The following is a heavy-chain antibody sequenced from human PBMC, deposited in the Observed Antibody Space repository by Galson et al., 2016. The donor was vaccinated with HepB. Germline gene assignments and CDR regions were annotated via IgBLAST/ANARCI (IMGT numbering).Heavy chain of an antibody. CDR1: GFPLRSYA. J-gene: IGHJ3*02. Sequence: SLRLSCAASGFPLRSYAMSWVRQAPGKGLEWVSAISASGGNTYYADSVMGRFTISRDNSKNTLYRQMNSLRAEDTAIYYCAKDIPPRGHDAFDIWGRGTMVTVSS. D-gene: IGHD2-21*01. CDR3: AKDIPPRGHDAFDI. V-gene: IGHV3-23*01. CDR2: ISASGGNT.